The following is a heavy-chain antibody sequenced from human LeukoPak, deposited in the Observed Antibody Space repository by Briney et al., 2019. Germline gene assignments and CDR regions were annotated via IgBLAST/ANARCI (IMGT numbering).Heavy chain of an antibody. Sequence: ASVKVSCKASGHTFTSYAISWVRQAPGQGLEWMGGIIPIFGTANYAQKFQGRVTITADESTSTAYMELSSLRSEDTAVYYCAREEHYYDSSGSFDYWGQGTLVTVSS. V-gene: IGHV1-69*13. CDR2: IIPIFGTA. CDR1: GHTFTSYA. J-gene: IGHJ4*02. CDR3: AREEHYYDSSGSFDY. D-gene: IGHD3-22*01.